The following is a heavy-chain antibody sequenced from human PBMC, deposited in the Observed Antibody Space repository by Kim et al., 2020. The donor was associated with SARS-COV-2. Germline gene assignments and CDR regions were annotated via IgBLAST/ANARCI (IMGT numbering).Heavy chain of an antibody. J-gene: IGHJ5*02. V-gene: IGHV1-46*01. CDR2: INPGSGTT. D-gene: IGHD6-13*01. CDR3: ARPQYSSSWHGTLQKCFDP. Sequence: ASVKVSCKPSGYTFTTYFIHWVRQAPGQGLEWMGIINPGSGTTRYAQKFQDRVTMTRDTSTSTVYMELSSLRSEDTAVYYCARPQYSSSWHGTLQKCFDPWGQGTLVTVSS. CDR1: GYTFTTYF.